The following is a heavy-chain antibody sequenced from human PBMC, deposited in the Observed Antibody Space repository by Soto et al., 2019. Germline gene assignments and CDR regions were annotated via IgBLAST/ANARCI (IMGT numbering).Heavy chain of an antibody. J-gene: IGHJ4*02. CDR1: GFRFSSYG. CDR3: ATEGKDDSVKGGFDN. V-gene: IGHV3-33*01. Sequence: QVQLVESGGGVVQPGRSLRLSCAASGFRFSSYGMNWVRQSPGKGLEWVAVIWYDGSNKFYGNSVEGRFTISRDNSRNTLYLQMNSLRDEDTAVYYCATEGKDDSVKGGFDNWGQGTLVTVSS. D-gene: IGHD3-22*01. CDR2: IWYDGSNK.